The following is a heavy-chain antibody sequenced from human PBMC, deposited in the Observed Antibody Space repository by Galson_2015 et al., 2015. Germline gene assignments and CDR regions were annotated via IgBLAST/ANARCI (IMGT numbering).Heavy chain of an antibody. CDR3: ARGVVVPAAAYYFDY. CDR2: IYYSGST. J-gene: IGHJ4*02. V-gene: IGHV4-31*03. D-gene: IGHD2-2*01. Sequence: TLSLTCTVSGGSISSGGYYWSWIRQHPGKGLEWTGYIYYSGSTYYNPSLKSRVTISVDTSKNQFSLKLSSVTAADTAVYYCARGVVVPAAAYYFDYWGQGTLVTVSS. CDR1: GGSISSGGYY.